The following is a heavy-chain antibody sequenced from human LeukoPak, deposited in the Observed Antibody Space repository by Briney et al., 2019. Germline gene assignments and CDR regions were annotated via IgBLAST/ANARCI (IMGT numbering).Heavy chain of an antibody. CDR3: ATDGGPFDN. CDR1: GVPISGYW. Sequence: GGSLRLSCAASGVPISGYWMSWVRQAPGKGLEWVANIKQDASEIYYVASVRGRFTISRDNAKNSVFLQMNSLRAEDTAVYYCATDGGPFDNWGQGILVTVTS. CDR2: IKQDASEI. D-gene: IGHD3-10*01. J-gene: IGHJ4*02. V-gene: IGHV3-7*01.